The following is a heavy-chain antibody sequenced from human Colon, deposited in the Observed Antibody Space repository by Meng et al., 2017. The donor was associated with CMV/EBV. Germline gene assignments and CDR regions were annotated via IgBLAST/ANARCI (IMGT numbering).Heavy chain of an antibody. J-gene: IGHJ4*02. CDR3: AKSPDHINYAVDLDW. V-gene: IGHV3-21*01. Sequence: GFSFSTYSMNWVRQAPGKGLEWVSSISSSSSNYKNYGGSVKGRFTISRDNAKNSLYLQMNSLRDEDTAVYYCAKSPDHINYAVDLDWWGQGTLVTVSS. D-gene: IGHD4-11*01. CDR1: GFSFSTYS. CDR2: ISSSSSNYK.